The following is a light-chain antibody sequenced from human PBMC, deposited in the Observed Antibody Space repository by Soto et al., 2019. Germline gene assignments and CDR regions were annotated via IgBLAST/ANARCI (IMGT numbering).Light chain of an antibody. V-gene: IGLV1-44*01. Sequence: QSVLTQPPSASGTPGQRITISCSGSSSNIGDNPVNWYQQLPGAAPKLLIYINDQRPSGVPDRFSGSKSGTSASLAISGLQPEDEADYSCAAWDDSLTALFGTGTKVTVL. CDR3: AAWDDSLTAL. CDR1: SSNIGDNP. CDR2: IND. J-gene: IGLJ1*01.